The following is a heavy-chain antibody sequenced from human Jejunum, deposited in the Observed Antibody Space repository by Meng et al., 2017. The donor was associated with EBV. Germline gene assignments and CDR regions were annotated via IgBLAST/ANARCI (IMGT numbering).Heavy chain of an antibody. J-gene: IGHJ5*02. CDR1: GASISSSHW. CDR2: IYYTGRT. D-gene: IGHD5-12*01. V-gene: IGHV4-4*02. Sequence: QVQVQGAGPGLVQPSRTLSLTCAVSGASISSSHWWSWVRQAPGEGLEWIGEIYYTGRTNYNPSLKSRVSMSIDKSKNQFSLNLNSVTVADTAVYYCATSMSGYSYGYSWGQGTLVTVSS. CDR3: ATSMSGYSYGYS.